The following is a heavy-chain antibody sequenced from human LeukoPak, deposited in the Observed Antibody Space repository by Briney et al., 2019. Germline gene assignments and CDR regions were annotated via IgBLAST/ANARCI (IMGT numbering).Heavy chain of an antibody. J-gene: IGHJ3*02. Sequence: PSETLSLTCTVSGGSISSSSYYWSWIRQPPGKGLEWIGEINHSGSTNYNPSLKSRVTISVDTSKNQFSLKLSSVTAADTAVYYCSSSWYLNDAFDIWGQGTMVTVSS. CDR2: INHSGST. V-gene: IGHV4-39*07. CDR1: GGSISSSSYY. D-gene: IGHD6-13*01. CDR3: SSSWYLNDAFDI.